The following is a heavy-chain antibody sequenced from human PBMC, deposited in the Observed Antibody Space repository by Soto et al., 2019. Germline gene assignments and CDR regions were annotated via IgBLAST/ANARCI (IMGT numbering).Heavy chain of an antibody. CDR3: VKLDFSSTYYDH. CDR1: GASISNSAYY. V-gene: IGHV4-39*01. Sequence: PSETLSLTCTVSGASISNSAYYWGWIRQPPGKGLEWIGTISYRGSTFYKPSLKSQVTISVDTIKNQFSLKLDSVTVADTAVYYCVKLDFSSTYYDHWGQGTLVTVSS. CDR2: ISYRGST. D-gene: IGHD6-13*01. J-gene: IGHJ4*02.